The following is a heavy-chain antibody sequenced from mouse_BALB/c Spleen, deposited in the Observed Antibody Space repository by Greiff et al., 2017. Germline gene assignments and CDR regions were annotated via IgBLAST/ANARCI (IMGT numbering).Heavy chain of an antibody. CDR3: ARKRFYWYFDV. CDR1: GFSLTSYG. J-gene: IGHJ1*01. V-gene: IGHV2-2*02. CDR2: IWSGGST. Sequence: VMLVESGPGLVQPSQSLSITCTVSGFSLTSYGVHWVRQSPGKGLEWLGVIWSGGSTDYNAAFISRLSISKDNSKSQVFFKMNSLQANDTAIYYCARKRFYWYFDVWGAGTTVTVSS.